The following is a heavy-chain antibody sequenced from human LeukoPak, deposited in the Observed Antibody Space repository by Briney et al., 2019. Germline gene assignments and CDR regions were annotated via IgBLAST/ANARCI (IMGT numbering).Heavy chain of an antibody. V-gene: IGHV3-23*01. J-gene: IGHJ4*02. CDR1: GFTFSSYA. Sequence: PGGYLRLSCAASGFTFSSYAMSWVRQAPGKGLEWVSAISGSGGSTYYADSVEGRFTISRDNSKSTLYLQMNSLRAEDTAVYYCAKRPAYSYGAYFDYWGQGTLVTVSS. D-gene: IGHD5-18*01. CDR3: AKRPAYSYGAYFDY. CDR2: ISGSGGST.